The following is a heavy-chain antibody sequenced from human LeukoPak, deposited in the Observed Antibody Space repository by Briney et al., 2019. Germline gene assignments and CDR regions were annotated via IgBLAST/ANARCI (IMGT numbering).Heavy chain of an antibody. CDR3: ARGRGYSYGSLDY. Sequence: SQTLSLTCTVSGGSISSDGYYWSWIRQHPGKGLEWIGYIYYSGSTYYNPSLKSRVTISVDTSKNQFSLKLSSVTAADTAVYYCARGRGYSYGSLDYWGQGTLVTVSS. CDR1: GGSISSDGYY. J-gene: IGHJ4*02. D-gene: IGHD5-18*01. CDR2: IYYSGST. V-gene: IGHV4-31*03.